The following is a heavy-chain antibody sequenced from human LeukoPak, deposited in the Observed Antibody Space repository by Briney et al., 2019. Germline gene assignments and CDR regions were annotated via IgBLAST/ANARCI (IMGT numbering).Heavy chain of an antibody. CDR3: ARNASDSGTSYFDY. CDR2: IYYSGST. J-gene: IGHJ4*02. D-gene: IGHD1-26*01. Sequence: SETLSLTCTVSGGSISSGTYYWGWVRQPPGKGLEWIGSIYYSGSTSYNPSLKSRVTISVDTPKNQFSLKLDSVTAADTAVYYCARNASDSGTSYFDYWGQGTLVTVSS. V-gene: IGHV4-39*01. CDR1: GGSISSGTYY.